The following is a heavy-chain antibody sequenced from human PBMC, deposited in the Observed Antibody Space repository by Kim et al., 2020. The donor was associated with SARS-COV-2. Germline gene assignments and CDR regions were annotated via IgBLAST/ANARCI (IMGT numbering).Heavy chain of an antibody. Sequence: YTPSLKSRVTISVDTSKNQFSLKLRSVTAADTAVYYCASPMGAAAGTFDYWGQGTLVTVSS. V-gene: IGHV4-39*01. J-gene: IGHJ4*02. CDR3: ASPMGAAAGTFDY. D-gene: IGHD6-13*01.